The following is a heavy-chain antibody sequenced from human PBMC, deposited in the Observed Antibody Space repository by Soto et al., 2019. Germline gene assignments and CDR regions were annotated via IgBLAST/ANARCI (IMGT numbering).Heavy chain of an antibody. CDR2: ISYDGSNK. CDR1: GFTFSSYG. J-gene: IGHJ4*02. Sequence: PGGSLRLSCAASGFTFSSYGMQWVRQAPGKGLEWVAVISYDGSNKYYADSVKGRFTISRDNSKNTLYLQMNSLRAEDTAVYYCAKDLFPGIVGASPSDYWGQGTLVTVSS. CDR3: AKDLFPGIVGASPSDY. D-gene: IGHD1-26*01. V-gene: IGHV3-30*18.